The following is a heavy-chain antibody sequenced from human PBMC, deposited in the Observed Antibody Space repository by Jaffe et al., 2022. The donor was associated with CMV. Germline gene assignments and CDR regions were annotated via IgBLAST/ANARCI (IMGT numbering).Heavy chain of an antibody. D-gene: IGHD2-2*03. CDR2: IWYDGSNK. Sequence: QVQLVESGGGVVQPGRSLRLSCAASGFTFSSYGMHWVRQAPGKGLEWVAVIWYDGSNKYYADSVKGRFTISRDNSKNTLYLQMNSLRAEDTAVYYCARRGGLDIVVVPAAVPYYYMDVWGKGTTVTVSS. J-gene: IGHJ6*03. CDR1: GFTFSSYG. V-gene: IGHV3-33*08. CDR3: ARRGGLDIVVVPAAVPYYYMDV.